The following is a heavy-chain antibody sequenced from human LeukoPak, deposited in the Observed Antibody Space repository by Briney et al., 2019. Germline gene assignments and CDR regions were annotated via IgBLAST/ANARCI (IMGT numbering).Heavy chain of an antibody. J-gene: IGHJ1*01. V-gene: IGHV1-46*01. CDR2: FNPSGGSR. D-gene: IGHD3-22*01. Sequence: ASVNVSCKASAYIFTNYYMHWVRKPHGQGLEGMGIFNPSGGSRTSAQKFSGRVTMTRATSTSKVYMEESSLRSEDTAVYYCARAGYDSSGYYSYWGQGTLVTVSS. CDR1: AYIFTNYY. CDR3: ARAGYDSSGYYSY.